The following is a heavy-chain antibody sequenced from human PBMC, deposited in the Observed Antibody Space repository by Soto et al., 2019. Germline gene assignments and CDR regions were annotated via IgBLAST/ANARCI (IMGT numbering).Heavy chain of an antibody. CDR3: ATPSDIVATITAFDY. J-gene: IGHJ4*02. Sequence: ASVKVSCKASGYTFTSYYMHWVRQAPGQGLEWMGIINPDDGETSYAQKFQGRVTMTKDTSTDTAYMELSSLRSEDTAVYYCATPSDIVATITAFDYWGQGTLVTVSS. CDR1: GYTFTSYY. D-gene: IGHD5-12*01. CDR2: INPDDGET. V-gene: IGHV1-46*01.